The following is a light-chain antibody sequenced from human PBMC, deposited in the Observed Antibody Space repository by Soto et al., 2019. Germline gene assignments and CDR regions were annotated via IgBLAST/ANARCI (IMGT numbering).Light chain of an antibody. V-gene: IGLV2-11*01. J-gene: IGLJ1*01. CDR3: CSYTSRSTYV. Sequence: HSVLTQPRSVSGSPGQSVTISCTGTSGXGGDYYYVSWYQQHPGKAPKLLVYDVSKRQSGVPDRFSGSRSGSTASPTISGLQAEGESDYYCCSYTSRSTYVFGTGTKVTVL. CDR2: DVS. CDR1: SGXGGDYYY.